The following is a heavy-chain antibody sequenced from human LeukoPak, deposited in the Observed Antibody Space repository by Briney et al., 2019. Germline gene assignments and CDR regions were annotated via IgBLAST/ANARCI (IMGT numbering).Heavy chain of an antibody. CDR2: ISWNSGSI. Sequence: GGSLRLSCAASGFTFDDYAMHWVRQAPGKGLEWVSGISWNSGSIGYADSVKGRFTISRDNAKNSLYLQMNSLRAEDTALYYCAKAGSSGWLSAFDIWGQGTMVTVSS. J-gene: IGHJ3*02. V-gene: IGHV3-9*01. CDR1: GFTFDDYA. CDR3: AKAGSSGWLSAFDI. D-gene: IGHD6-19*01.